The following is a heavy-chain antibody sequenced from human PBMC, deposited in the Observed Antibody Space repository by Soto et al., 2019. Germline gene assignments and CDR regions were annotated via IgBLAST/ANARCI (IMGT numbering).Heavy chain of an antibody. J-gene: IGHJ5*02. Sequence: QVQLQQWGAGLLKPSETLSLTCAVYGGSFSGYYWSWIRQPPGKGLEWIGEINHSGSTNYNPSLKSRVTISGDTSKNQFSLKLSSVTAADTAVYYCARGSRHIGSSWRSLLGSGFDPWGQGTLVTVSS. V-gene: IGHV4-34*01. CDR1: GGSFSGYY. CDR2: INHSGST. D-gene: IGHD6-13*01. CDR3: ARGSRHIGSSWRSLLGSGFDP.